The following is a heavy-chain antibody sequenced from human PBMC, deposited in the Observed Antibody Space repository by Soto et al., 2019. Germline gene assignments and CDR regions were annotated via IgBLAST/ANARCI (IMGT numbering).Heavy chain of an antibody. J-gene: IGHJ4*02. Sequence: SETLSLTCAVYGGSFSGYYWSWIRQPPGKGLEWIGEINHSGSTNYNPSLKSRVTISVDTSKNQFSLKLSSVTAADTAVYYCARGRGYDFWSGYYKSPSNDYWGQGTLVTVS. V-gene: IGHV4-34*01. D-gene: IGHD3-3*01. CDR3: ARGRGYDFWSGYYKSPSNDY. CDR2: INHSGST. CDR1: GGSFSGYY.